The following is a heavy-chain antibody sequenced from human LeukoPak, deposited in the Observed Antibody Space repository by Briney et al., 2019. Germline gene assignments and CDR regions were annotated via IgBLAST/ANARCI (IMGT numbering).Heavy chain of an antibody. Sequence: SETLSLICAVSGYSISSGYYWGWIRQPPGKGLEWIGSIYHSGSTYYNPSLKSRVTISVDTSKNQFSLKLSSVTAADTAVYYCARAPGYYYMDVWGKGTTVTVSS. CDR2: IYHSGST. CDR3: ARAPGYYYMDV. D-gene: IGHD3-10*01. J-gene: IGHJ6*03. CDR1: GYSISSGYY. V-gene: IGHV4-38-2*01.